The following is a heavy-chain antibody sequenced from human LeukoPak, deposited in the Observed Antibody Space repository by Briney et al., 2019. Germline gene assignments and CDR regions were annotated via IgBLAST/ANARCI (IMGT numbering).Heavy chain of an antibody. CDR1: GYTFTSYD. J-gene: IGHJ6*03. D-gene: IGHD5-18*01. V-gene: IGHV1-8*01. CDR2: MNPNSGNT. Sequence: GASVKVSCKASGYTFTSYDINWVRQANGQGLEWMGCMNPNSGNTGYAQKFQGRVTMTRNTSISTAYMELSSLRSEDTAVYYCAGYAGYSYGDYYYMDVWGKGTTVTVSS. CDR3: AGYAGYSYGDYYYMDV.